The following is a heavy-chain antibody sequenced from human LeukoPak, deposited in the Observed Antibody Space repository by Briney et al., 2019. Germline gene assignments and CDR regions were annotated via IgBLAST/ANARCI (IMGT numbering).Heavy chain of an antibody. CDR1: GYTFTGYY. V-gene: IGHV1-2*02. CDR3: VNLRYFDWSYDAFDI. D-gene: IGHD3-9*01. J-gene: IGHJ3*02. Sequence: ASVKVSCKASGYTFTGYYMHWVRQAPGQGLEWMGWINPNSGGTNYAQKFQGRVTMTRDTSISTAYMELSRLRSDDTAVYYCVNLRYFDWSYDAFDIWGQGTMVTVSS. CDR2: INPNSGGT.